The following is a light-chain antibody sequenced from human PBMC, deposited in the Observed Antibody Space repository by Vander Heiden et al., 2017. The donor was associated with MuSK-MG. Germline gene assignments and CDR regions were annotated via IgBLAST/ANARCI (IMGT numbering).Light chain of an antibody. J-gene: IGKJ4*01. V-gene: IGKV1-5*03. Sequence: DIQMTQSPATLSVSVGDRVTITCRASQSVSNYLAWYQQKPGKAPNLLIYKASSLESGVPSRFSGSGSGTEFTVTISSLQPDDFATYYCQQDNSSPLTFGGGTKVEIK. CDR2: KAS. CDR1: QSVSNY. CDR3: QQDNSSPLT.